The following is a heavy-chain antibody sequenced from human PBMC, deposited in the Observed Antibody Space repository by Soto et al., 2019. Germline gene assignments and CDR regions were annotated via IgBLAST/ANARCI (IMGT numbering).Heavy chain of an antibody. D-gene: IGHD2-8*01. J-gene: IGHJ4*02. Sequence: PSETLSLTCTVSGGSISTYYWNWIRQPPGKGLEWIGYIYYGGSANYNPSLKSRVTISVDTSKKQFSLKLSSVTAADTAVYFCARGGHCTNGVCTALXYWGQGTLVTVSS. CDR2: IYYGGSA. V-gene: IGHV4-59*08. CDR3: ARGGHCTNGVCTALXY. CDR1: GGSISTYY.